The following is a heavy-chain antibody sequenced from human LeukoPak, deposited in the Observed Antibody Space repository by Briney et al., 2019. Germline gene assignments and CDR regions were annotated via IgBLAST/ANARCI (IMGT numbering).Heavy chain of an antibody. CDR2: ISGSSGST. CDR3: AKGGGSGWYWEEY. Sequence: PGGSLRLSCAASGFTFSSYAMSWVRQAPGKGLEWVSAISGSSGSTYYADFVKGRFTISRDNSKNTLYLQMNSLRAEDTAVYYCAKGGGSGWYWEEYWGQGTLVTVSS. D-gene: IGHD6-19*01. CDR1: GFTFSSYA. J-gene: IGHJ4*02. V-gene: IGHV3-23*01.